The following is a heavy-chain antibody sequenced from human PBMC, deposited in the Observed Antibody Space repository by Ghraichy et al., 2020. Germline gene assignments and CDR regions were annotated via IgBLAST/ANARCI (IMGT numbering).Heavy chain of an antibody. CDR2: IYYSGST. Sequence: SETLSLTCTVSGGSISSYYWSWIRQPPGKGLEWIGYIYYSGSTNYNPSLKSRVTISVDTSKNQFSLKLSSVTAADTAVYYCVRGGLDCSGGRCYYYYFDYWGQGTLVTVSS. CDR3: VRGGLDCSGGRCYYYYFDY. CDR1: GGSISSYY. V-gene: IGHV4-59*01. D-gene: IGHD2-15*01. J-gene: IGHJ4*02.